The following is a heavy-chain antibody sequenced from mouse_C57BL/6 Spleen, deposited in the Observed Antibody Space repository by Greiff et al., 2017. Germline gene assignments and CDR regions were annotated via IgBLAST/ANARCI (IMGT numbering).Heavy chain of an antibody. D-gene: IGHD2-2*01. Sequence: QVQLQQPGAELVKPGASVKLSCKASGYTFNSYWMHWVKQRPGRGLEWIGRIDPDGGGTKYTAKFQSKATLTVDKPSSTAYMQLSSLTSEDAAVYYGAGERMFTTVFDYWGQGTTLTVSA. CDR3: AGERMFTTVFDY. CDR1: GYTFNSYW. CDR2: IDPDGGGT. J-gene: IGHJ2*01. V-gene: IGHV1-72*01.